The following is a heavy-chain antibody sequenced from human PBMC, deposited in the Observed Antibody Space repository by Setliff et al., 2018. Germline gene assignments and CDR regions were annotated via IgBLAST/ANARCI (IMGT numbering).Heavy chain of an antibody. CDR3: ARNWVTAQHYYYGMDV. CDR2: IWNDGSSK. V-gene: IGHV3-33*01. J-gene: IGHJ6*02. Sequence: GGSLRLSCVASGFTFSNYGMHWVRQAPGKGLEWVALIWNDGSSKFYGDSVKGRFTISRDNSKNTLHLQMDSLRAEDTAVYYCARNWVTAQHYYYGMDVWGQGTTVTVSS. D-gene: IGHD2-21*02. CDR1: GFTFSNYG.